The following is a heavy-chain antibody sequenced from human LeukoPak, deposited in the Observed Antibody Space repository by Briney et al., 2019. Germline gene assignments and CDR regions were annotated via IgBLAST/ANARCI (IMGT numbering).Heavy chain of an antibody. CDR2: FSGSGGST. CDR3: ARDPKRGDYGVYYYYYMDV. CDR1: GHTFSSYA. V-gene: IGHV3-23*01. Sequence: PGGSLRLYCAASGHTFSSYAMSWVRQAPGEGLEWVSSFSGSGGSTYYAGSVKGRFTISRDNAKNSLYLQMNSLRAEDTAVYYCARDPKRGDYGVYYYYYMDVWGKGTTVTVSS. D-gene: IGHD4-17*01. J-gene: IGHJ6*03.